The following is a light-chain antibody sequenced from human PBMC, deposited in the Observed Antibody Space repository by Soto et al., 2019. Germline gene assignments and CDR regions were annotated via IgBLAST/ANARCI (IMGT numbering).Light chain of an antibody. CDR2: DAS. J-gene: IGKJ3*01. CDR1: ESTSRY. CDR3: QQRSNV. Sequence: EIVLTQSPATLSSSPRERATLSCKASESTSRYLAWYQQKPGQPPRHLIYDASNKATGIPARFSGSGSGTDFTLTIRRIEPVDVAVYYCQQRSNVFGPGTTVDIK. V-gene: IGKV3-11*01.